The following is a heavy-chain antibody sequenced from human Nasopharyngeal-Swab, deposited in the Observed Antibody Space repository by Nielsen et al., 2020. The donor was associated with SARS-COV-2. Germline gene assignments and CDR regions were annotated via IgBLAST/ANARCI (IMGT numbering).Heavy chain of an antibody. CDR3: VHGGDY. D-gene: IGHD3-10*01. Sequence: ASVKVSCKASRGTLTSYAISWVRQAPGQGLEWMGWISAYNGNTNYAQKFQGRVSMTTDTSTNTAYMELRSLRSDDTAVYYCVHGGDYWGQGTPVTVSS. CDR2: ISAYNGNT. CDR1: RGTLTSYA. V-gene: IGHV1-18*01. J-gene: IGHJ4*02.